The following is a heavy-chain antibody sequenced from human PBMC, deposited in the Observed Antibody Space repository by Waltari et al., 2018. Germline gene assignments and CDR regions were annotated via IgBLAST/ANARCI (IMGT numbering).Heavy chain of an antibody. CDR2: VNPRRGNT. V-gene: IGHV1-8*01. Sequence: QVQLVQSGAEVKKPGASVKVSCKASGYTFTSYDINWVRQAPGQGVEWLGWVNPRRGNTRAATKVQGRVTMTRDTAISTAYMELSSLRSEDTAVFYCARGRGYDSGGYDAFHIWGQGTMVTVSS. CDR3: ARGRGYDSGGYDAFHI. CDR1: GYTFTSYD. J-gene: IGHJ3*02. D-gene: IGHD3-22*01.